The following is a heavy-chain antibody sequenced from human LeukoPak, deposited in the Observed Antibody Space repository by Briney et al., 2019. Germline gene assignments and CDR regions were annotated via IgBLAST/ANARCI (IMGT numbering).Heavy chain of an antibody. V-gene: IGHV3-23*01. CDR3: AKGVRFLDWWILDY. D-gene: IGHD3-9*01. CDR2: ISGSDST. J-gene: IGHJ4*02. Sequence: GVSLRLSCAASGFTFSSYAMSWVRQAPGKGLEWVSAISGSDSTYYADSVKGRFTVSRDNSKNTLYLRMNSLRAEDTAIYYCAKGVRFLDWWILDYWGQGSLVTVSS. CDR1: GFTFSSYA.